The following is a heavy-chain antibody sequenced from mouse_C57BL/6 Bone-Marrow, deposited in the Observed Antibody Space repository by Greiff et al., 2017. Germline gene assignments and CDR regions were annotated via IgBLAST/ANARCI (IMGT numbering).Heavy chain of an antibody. CDR2: LYPRSGNT. CDR3: ARDGYFDV. CDR1: GYTFTSYG. V-gene: IGHV1-81*01. Sequence: QVQLQQSGAELARPGASVKLSCKASGYTFTSYGISWVKQRTGQGLAWIGELYPRSGNTYYNEKFKGKATLTADKSASTAYMELRSLTYEDSAVYFGARDGYFDVWGTGTTVTVSA. J-gene: IGHJ1*03.